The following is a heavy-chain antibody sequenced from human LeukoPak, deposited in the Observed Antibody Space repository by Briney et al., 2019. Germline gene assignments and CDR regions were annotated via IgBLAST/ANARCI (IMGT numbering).Heavy chain of an antibody. J-gene: IGHJ4*02. Sequence: PGGSLRLSCAASGFTFGSYAMSWVRQAPGKGLEWVSAISGSGGSTYYADSVKGRFTISRDNSKNTLYLQMNSLRAEDTAVYYCAKDLSRYSYGSGDYWGQGTLVTVCS. V-gene: IGHV3-23*01. CDR2: ISGSGGST. CDR3: AKDLSRYSYGSGDY. D-gene: IGHD5-18*01. CDR1: GFTFGSYA.